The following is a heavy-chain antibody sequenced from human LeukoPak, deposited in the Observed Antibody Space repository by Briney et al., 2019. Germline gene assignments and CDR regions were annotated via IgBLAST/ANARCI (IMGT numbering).Heavy chain of an antibody. D-gene: IGHD1-26*01. CDR2: ISAYKGNT. CDR3: ASRSGTYPYYFDY. Sequence: GASVKVSCKASGYTFTSYGITWVRQAPGPGLEWMGWISAYKGNTNYAQKFQGRVTMTTDTSTSTVYMELRSLRSDDTAMYYCASRSGTYPYYFDYWGQGTLVTVSS. J-gene: IGHJ4*02. V-gene: IGHV1-18*01. CDR1: GYTFTSYG.